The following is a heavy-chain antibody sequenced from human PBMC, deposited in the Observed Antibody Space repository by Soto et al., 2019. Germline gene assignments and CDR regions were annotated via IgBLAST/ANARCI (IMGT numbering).Heavy chain of an antibody. CDR1: GFTFSSYG. V-gene: IGHV3-30*18. Sequence: QVQLVESGGGVVQPGRSLRLSCVASGFTFSSYGMHWVRQAPGKGLEWLAIISYDGSNTYYADYVKGRFTISRDNSKNTLYLQMNSLRAEYTSVYYCAKEGGLSGSYYISSSYYFDYWGQGTLVTVSS. CDR3: AKEGGLSGSYYISSSYYFDY. D-gene: IGHD1-26*01. CDR2: ISYDGSNT. J-gene: IGHJ4*02.